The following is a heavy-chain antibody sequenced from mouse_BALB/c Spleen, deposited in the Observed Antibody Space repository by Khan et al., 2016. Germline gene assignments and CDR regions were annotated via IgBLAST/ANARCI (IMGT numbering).Heavy chain of an antibody. CDR2: ISYSGST. J-gene: IGHJ4*01. V-gene: IGHV3-2*02. CDR3: ARATGRDYAMDY. CDR1: GYSITSDYA. Sequence: EVQLQESGPGLVKPSQSLSLTCTVTGYSITSDYAWNWIRQFPGNKLEWMGYISYSGSTSYNPSLKRRISITRDTSKNQFFLQLNSVTTEDTATYYCARATGRDYAMDYWGQGTSVTVSS. D-gene: IGHD4-1*02.